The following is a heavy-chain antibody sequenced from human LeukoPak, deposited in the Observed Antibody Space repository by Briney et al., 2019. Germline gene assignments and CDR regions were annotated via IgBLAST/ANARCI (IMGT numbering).Heavy chain of an antibody. CDR2: IGIAGDT. V-gene: IGHV3-13*01. D-gene: IGHD3-22*01. CDR1: GFTFSNYD. CDR3: ARAARYYGSSGAHAFDI. Sequence: GGSLRLSCAASGFTFSNYDMHWVRQGTGKGLEWVSGIGIAGDTHYPGSVKGRFTISRENAKNSLYLQMNSRRAGDTAVYYCARAARYYGSSGAHAFDIWGQGTMVTVS. J-gene: IGHJ3*02.